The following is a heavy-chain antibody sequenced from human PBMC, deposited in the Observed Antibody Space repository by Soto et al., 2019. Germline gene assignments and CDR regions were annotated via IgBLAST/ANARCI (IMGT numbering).Heavy chain of an antibody. D-gene: IGHD6-13*01. CDR1: GYTFTSYG. V-gene: IGHV1-18*01. J-gene: IGHJ4*02. CDR3: ARVIASAADFDY. CDR2: ISGYNGNT. Sequence: AASVKVSCKASGYTFTSYGIGWLRRAPGQGLEWMGWISGYNGNTNYAQKLQGRVTMTTDTSTSTAYMELRSLRSDDTAVYYCARVIASAADFDYWGQGTLVTVSS.